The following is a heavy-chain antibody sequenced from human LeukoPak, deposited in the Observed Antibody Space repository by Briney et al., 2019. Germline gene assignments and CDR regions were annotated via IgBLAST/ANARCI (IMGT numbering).Heavy chain of an antibody. CDR1: GYTFTGYY. D-gene: IGHD3-22*01. Sequence: GASVKVSCKASGYTFTGYYMHWVRQAPGQGLEWMGWINPNSGGTNYAQKFQGRVTMTRDTSISTAYMELSRLRSDDTAVYYCARDLDSSGDNWCDPWGQGTLVTVPS. CDR2: INPNSGGT. J-gene: IGHJ5*02. V-gene: IGHV1-2*02. CDR3: ARDLDSSGDNWCDP.